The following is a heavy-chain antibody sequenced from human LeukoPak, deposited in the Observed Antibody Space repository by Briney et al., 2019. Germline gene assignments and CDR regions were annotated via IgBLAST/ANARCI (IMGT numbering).Heavy chain of an antibody. J-gene: IGHJ3*02. V-gene: IGHV3-74*01. CDR3: ARGAKWELLGGDTFDI. CDR1: AFTFSSYW. Sequence: GGSLRLSCVTSAFTFSSYWMHWVRRAPGKGLVWVSRINTDGSNTLYADSVKGRFTISRDSAKNTLYLQMTGLRAEDTAVYYCARGAKWELLGGDTFDIWGQGTMVTVSS. CDR2: INTDGSNT. D-gene: IGHD1-26*01.